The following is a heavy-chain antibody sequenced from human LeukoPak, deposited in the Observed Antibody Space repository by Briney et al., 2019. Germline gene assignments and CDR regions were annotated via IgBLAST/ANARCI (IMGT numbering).Heavy chain of an antibody. V-gene: IGHV3-30*03. CDR3: ARVTTSTKYYSGMDV. D-gene: IGHD1-14*01. Sequence: GRSLRLSCAGSGFTFSTYVTHWVRQTPGKGLEWAALISYDGNSKYYADSVKGRFTISRDNSKNTVYLQMDSLRAEDTAVYYCARVTTSTKYYSGMDVWGQGTTVTVSS. CDR2: ISYDGNSK. J-gene: IGHJ6*02. CDR1: GFTFSTYV.